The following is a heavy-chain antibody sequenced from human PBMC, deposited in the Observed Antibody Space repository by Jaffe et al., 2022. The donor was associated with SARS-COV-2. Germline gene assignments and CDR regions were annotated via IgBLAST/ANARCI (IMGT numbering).Heavy chain of an antibody. CDR2: IYHSGST. CDR1: GGSISSNNW. Sequence: QVQLQESGPGLVKPSGTLSLTCAVSGGSISSNNWWNWVRQSPGKGLEWIGEIYHSGSTTYNPSLRSRVTISLDKSKNQFSLKLSSLTAADTAVYYCARKRDNNYYYNMDVWGQGTTVTVSS. D-gene: IGHD2-15*01. J-gene: IGHJ6*02. V-gene: IGHV4-4*02. CDR3: ARKRDNNYYYNMDV.